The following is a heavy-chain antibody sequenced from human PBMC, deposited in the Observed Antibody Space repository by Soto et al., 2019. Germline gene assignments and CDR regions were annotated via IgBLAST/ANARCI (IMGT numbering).Heavy chain of an antibody. CDR2: IRLDGSNK. J-gene: IGHJ4*02. CDR1: GFTFSSYG. CDR3: ATTGPY. Sequence: QVQLVESGGGVVQPGRSLRLSCAASGFTFSSYGMHWVRQAPGKGLEWVAVIRLDGSNKFYADSVKGRFTISRDNSKNTVSLQMNRLRDEDSAAYYCATTGPYWGQGTLVTVSS. V-gene: IGHV3-33*01.